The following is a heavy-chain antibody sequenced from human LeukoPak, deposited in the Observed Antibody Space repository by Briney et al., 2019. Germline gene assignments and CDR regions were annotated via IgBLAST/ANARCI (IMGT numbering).Heavy chain of an antibody. Sequence: ASVKVSCKVSGYTLTELSMHWVRQAPGKGLEWMGGFDPEDGETIYAQKFQGRVTMTEDTSTDTAYMELSSLRSEDTAVYYCATDSPKFYDYVWGSYRQYYYGMDVWGQGTTVTVSS. CDR1: GYTLTELS. D-gene: IGHD3-16*02. CDR3: ATDSPKFYDYVWGSYRQYYYGMDV. J-gene: IGHJ6*02. V-gene: IGHV1-24*01. CDR2: FDPEDGET.